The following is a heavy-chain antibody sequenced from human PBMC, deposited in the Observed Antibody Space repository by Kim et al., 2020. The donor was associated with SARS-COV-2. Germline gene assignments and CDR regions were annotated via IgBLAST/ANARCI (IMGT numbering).Heavy chain of an antibody. CDR1: GFTVSSNY. CDR2: ISSAGDT. V-gene: IGHV3-66*01. Sequence: GGSLRLSCAASGFTVSSNYMNWVRQAPGKGLEWVSAISSAGDTSYAAAAVESRTIFTSNNTNTMNYQQMSSRTDDTAAEYCAREGGCPGINYCGQGTWVT. J-gene: IGHJ4*02. D-gene: IGHD1-26*01. CDR3: AREGGCPGINY.